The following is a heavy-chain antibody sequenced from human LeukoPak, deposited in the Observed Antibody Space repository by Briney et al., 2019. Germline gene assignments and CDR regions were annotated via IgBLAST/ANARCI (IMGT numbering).Heavy chain of an antibody. V-gene: IGHV1-69*13. CDR1: GYTFTSYY. CDR3: ARGYDSSGYYSDAFDI. CDR2: IIPIFGTA. Sequence: GASVKVSCKASGYTFTSYYMHWVRQAPGQGLEWMGGIIPIFGTANYAQKFQGRVTITADESTSTAYMELSSLRSEDTAVYYCARGYDSSGYYSDAFDIWGQGTMVTVSS. J-gene: IGHJ3*02. D-gene: IGHD3-22*01.